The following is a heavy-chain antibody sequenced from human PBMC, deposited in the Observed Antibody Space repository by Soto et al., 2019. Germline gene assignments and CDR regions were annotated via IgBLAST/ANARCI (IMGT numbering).Heavy chain of an antibody. CDR1: GASITSSYW. D-gene: IGHD5-12*01. V-gene: IGHV4-4*02. CDR2: IYHSGSA. J-gene: IGHJ4*02. CDR3: ATRRDGYPSLDY. Sequence: QVQLQESGQGLVKPSGTLSLTCAVSGASITSSYWWSWVRQPPGKGLEWIGEIYHSGSANYKPSLKSRVTSSVDKSKNQFSLKLSSVTAADTAVYYCATRRDGYPSLDYWGQGTLVTVSS.